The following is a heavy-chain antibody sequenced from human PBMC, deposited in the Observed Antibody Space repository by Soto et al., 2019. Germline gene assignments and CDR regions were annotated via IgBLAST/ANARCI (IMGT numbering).Heavy chain of an antibody. Sequence: GGSLRLSCEVSGFTFSMYSMSWVRQTPGKGLEWVAKIPQDGVDGHYADSVKGRFTISRDNGKNSLYLQMNNLRAEDTAVYYCARDHLILPAHDFFYGSDVWGRGTTVTVSS. D-gene: IGHD2-21*02. CDR1: GFTFSMYS. CDR3: ARDHLILPAHDFFYGSDV. CDR2: IPQDGVDG. V-gene: IGHV3-7*03. J-gene: IGHJ6*02.